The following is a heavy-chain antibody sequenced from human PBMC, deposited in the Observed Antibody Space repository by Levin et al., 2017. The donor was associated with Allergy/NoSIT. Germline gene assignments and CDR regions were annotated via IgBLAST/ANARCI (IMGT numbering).Heavy chain of an antibody. D-gene: IGHD6-19*01. CDR3: ARHGRSSGWYSY. V-gene: IGHV4-39*01. CDR1: GGSISSSSYY. J-gene: IGHJ4*02. CDR2: IYYSGST. Sequence: SETLSLTCTVSGGSISSSSYYWGWIRQPPGKGLEWIGSIYYSGSTYYNPSLKSRVTISVDTSKNQFSLKLSSVTAADTAVYYCARHGRSSGWYSYWGQGTLVTVSS.